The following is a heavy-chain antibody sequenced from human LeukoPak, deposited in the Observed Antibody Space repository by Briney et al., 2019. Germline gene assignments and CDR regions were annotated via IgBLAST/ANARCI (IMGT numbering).Heavy chain of an antibody. J-gene: IGHJ6*03. CDR1: GFTVSSNY. CDR3: AGPTVDSYYYYYMDV. V-gene: IGHV3-66*02. Sequence: GGFLRLSCAASGFTVSSNYMSWVRQAPGKGLEWVSVIYSGGSTYYADSVKGRFTISRDNSKNTLYLQMNSLRAEDTAVYYCAGPTVDSYYYYYMDVWGKGTTVTVSS. D-gene: IGHD4-23*01. CDR2: IYSGGST.